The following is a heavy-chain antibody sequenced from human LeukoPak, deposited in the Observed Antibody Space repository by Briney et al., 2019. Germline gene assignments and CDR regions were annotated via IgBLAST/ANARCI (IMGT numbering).Heavy chain of an antibody. D-gene: IGHD1-26*01. CDR1: GFTFTDYA. CDR2: ISYDGDHK. Sequence: GGSLRLSCAASGFTFTDYAIHWVRQAPGKGLEWVAVISYDGDHKHYPDSVKGRFTISRDNSKNTVYLQMNSLRVEDTAVYFCAREYYSGNYYVFDYWGQGTLVTVSS. V-gene: IGHV3-30-3*01. J-gene: IGHJ4*02. CDR3: AREYYSGNYYVFDY.